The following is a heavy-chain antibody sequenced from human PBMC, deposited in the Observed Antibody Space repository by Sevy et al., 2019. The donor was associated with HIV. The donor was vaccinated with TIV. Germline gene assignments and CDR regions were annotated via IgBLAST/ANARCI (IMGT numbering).Heavy chain of an antibody. V-gene: IGHV3-15*01. D-gene: IGHD6-13*01. CDR2: IKSKPDGGTT. CDR1: GFTFSNAW. Sequence: GGSLRLSCAASGFTFSNAWMNWVRQAPGKGLEWVGRIKSKPDGGTTDYAAPVKGRFTISRDDSRGTVYLQMNSLKTDDMAVFYCATGGYYFDYWGQGTPVTVSS. J-gene: IGHJ4*02. CDR3: ATGGYYFDY.